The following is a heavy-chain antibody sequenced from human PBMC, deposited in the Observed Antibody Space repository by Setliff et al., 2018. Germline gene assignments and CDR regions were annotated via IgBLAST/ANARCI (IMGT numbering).Heavy chain of an antibody. CDR2: MYNSGNT. D-gene: IGHD3-10*01. CDR3: AGALLWFGEGMDV. V-gene: IGHV4-59*11. J-gene: IGHJ6*03. CDR1: GGSISHHY. Sequence: KPSETLSLTCTVSGGSISHHYWSWIRQPPGKGLEWVGYMYNSGNTNYNPSLRRRVAISVDKSKNQFSLELSSVTAADTAVYYCAGALLWFGEGMDVWGKGTTVTVSS.